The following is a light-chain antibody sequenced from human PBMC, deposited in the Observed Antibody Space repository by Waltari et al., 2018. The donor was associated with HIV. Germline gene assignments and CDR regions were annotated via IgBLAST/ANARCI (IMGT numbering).Light chain of an antibody. CDR2: SNN. CDR3: SAWDDSLKGHV. J-gene: IGLJ3*02. CDR1: SSNIGRNS. V-gene: IGLV1-44*01. Sequence: QSVLTQPPSASATPGQRVTISCSGSSSNIGRNSVNWYQQLPGTAPKVFIHSNNQRPSGVPDQFSGSRSGTSASLAISGLQSEDEADYYCSAWDDSLKGHVFGGGTKLTVL.